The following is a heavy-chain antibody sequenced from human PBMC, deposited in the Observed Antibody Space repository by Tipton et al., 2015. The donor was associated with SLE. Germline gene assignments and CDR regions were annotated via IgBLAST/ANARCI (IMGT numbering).Heavy chain of an antibody. CDR3: VRDLYDTSGYYLHY. CDR1: GYSFTSYS. Sequence: QVQLVQSGSELKEPGASVRVSCKTSGYSFTSYSINWVRQAPGQGLQWMGWINTNTGSPTYAQGFTGRFVFSLDTSVSTANLQITSLKAEDTAVYYCVRDLYDTSGYYLHYWGQGALVTVSS. J-gene: IGHJ4*02. V-gene: IGHV7-4-1*02. CDR2: INTNTGSP. D-gene: IGHD3-22*01.